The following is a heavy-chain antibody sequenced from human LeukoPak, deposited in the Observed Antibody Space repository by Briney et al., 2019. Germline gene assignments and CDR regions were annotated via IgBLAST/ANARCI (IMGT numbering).Heavy chain of an antibody. CDR2: INHSGST. Sequence: SETLSLTCAVYGGSFSGYCWSWIRQPPGKGLEWIGEINHSGSTNYNPSLKSRVTISVDTSKNQFSLKLSSVTAADTAVYYCARGLRIAVAAPGYWGQGTLVTVSS. V-gene: IGHV4-34*01. D-gene: IGHD6-19*01. CDR1: GGSFSGYC. J-gene: IGHJ4*02. CDR3: ARGLRIAVAAPGY.